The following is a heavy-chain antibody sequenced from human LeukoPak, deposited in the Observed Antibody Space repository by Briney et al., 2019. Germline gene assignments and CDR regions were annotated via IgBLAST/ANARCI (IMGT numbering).Heavy chain of an antibody. J-gene: IGHJ5*02. D-gene: IGHD6-19*01. CDR2: IYYSGST. CDR3: ARDSVDSSGWS. V-gene: IGHV4-39*07. Sequence: PSETLSLTCTVSGGSISSSSYYWGWIRQPPGKGLEWIGSIYYSGSTYYNPSLKSRVTISIDTSKNQFSLKLSSVTAADTAVYYCARDSVDSSGWSLGQGTLVTVSS. CDR1: GGSISSSSYY.